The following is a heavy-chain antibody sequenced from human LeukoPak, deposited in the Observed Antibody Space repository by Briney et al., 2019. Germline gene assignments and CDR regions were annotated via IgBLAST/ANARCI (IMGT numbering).Heavy chain of an antibody. Sequence: SETLSLTCTVSGGSISSYYWSWLRQPPGKGLEWIGYIYYSGSTNYNPSLKSRVTISVDTSKNQFSLKLSSVTAADTAVYYCARERSSSWYDYWGQGTLVTVSS. CDR1: GGSISSYY. CDR2: IYYSGST. D-gene: IGHD6-13*01. J-gene: IGHJ4*02. V-gene: IGHV4-59*01. CDR3: ARERSSSWYDY.